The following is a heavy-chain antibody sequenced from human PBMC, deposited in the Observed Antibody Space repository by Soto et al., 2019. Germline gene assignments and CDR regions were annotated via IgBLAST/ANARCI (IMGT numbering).Heavy chain of an antibody. CDR2: ISSSSSCI. J-gene: IGHJ6*02. Sequence: PGGSLRLSCAASGFTFSSYSMNWVRQAPGKGLEWVSSISSSSSCIYYADSVKGRFTISRDNAKNSLYLQMNSLRAEDTAVYYCAREEARYFDWLLLHYYGMDVWGQGTTVTVSS. CDR1: GFTFSSYS. D-gene: IGHD3-9*01. CDR3: AREEARYFDWLLLHYYGMDV. V-gene: IGHV3-21*01.